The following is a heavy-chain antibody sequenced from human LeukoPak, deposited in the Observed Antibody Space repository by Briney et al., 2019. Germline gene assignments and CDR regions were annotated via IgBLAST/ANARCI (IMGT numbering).Heavy chain of an antibody. D-gene: IGHD5-24*01. V-gene: IGHV3-53*01. J-gene: IGHJ3*02. Sequence: GVSLRLLRAVCRFTVSRNYMSCVRQAPGKGLECVTVIYSGGSTYYADSVKGRFTISRDNSKNTLYLQMHSLRAEDTAVYYCARERDGYTWGAFDIWGQGTMVTVSS. CDR2: IYSGGST. CDR1: RFTVSRNY. CDR3: ARERDGYTWGAFDI.